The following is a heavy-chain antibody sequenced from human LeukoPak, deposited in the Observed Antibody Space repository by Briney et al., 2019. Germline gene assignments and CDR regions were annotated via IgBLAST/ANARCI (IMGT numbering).Heavy chain of an antibody. Sequence: GGSLRLSCAASGFTFSSYGMHWVRQAPGKGLEWVAVISYDGSNKYYADSVKGRFTISRDNSRNTLYLQMISLRAEDTAVYYCARGPNSNWSGLDFWGQGTLLTVSS. CDR3: ARGPNSNWSGLDF. CDR2: ISYDGSNK. V-gene: IGHV3-30*03. D-gene: IGHD6-6*01. J-gene: IGHJ4*02. CDR1: GFTFSSYG.